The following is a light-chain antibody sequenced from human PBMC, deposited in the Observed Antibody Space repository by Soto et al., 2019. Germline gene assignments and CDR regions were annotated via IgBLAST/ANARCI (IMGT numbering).Light chain of an antibody. CDR2: EVS. J-gene: IGLJ1*01. Sequence: QSVLTQPPSASGSPGHSVTISCTGTSSDVGGYNYVSWYQQHPGKAPKLMIYEVSKRPSGVPDRFSGSKSGNTASLTVSGLQAEDEADYYCSSYAGSNNFVFGTGTKVTAL. V-gene: IGLV2-8*01. CDR1: SSDVGGYNY. CDR3: SSYAGSNNFV.